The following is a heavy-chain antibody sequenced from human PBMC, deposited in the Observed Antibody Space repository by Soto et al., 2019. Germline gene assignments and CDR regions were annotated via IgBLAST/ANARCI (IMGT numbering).Heavy chain of an antibody. Sequence: ETLSLTCPVSGVSVRIGSYYWSSIRQPPGKGLEWIGYIYYSGTTHYNPSLKSRVTISVDTSKKQSSLKLTSVTAADKAVYSCARERTGDPTFFDYWGRGTLVTVSS. J-gene: IGHJ4*02. V-gene: IGHV4-61*01. CDR2: IYYSGTT. D-gene: IGHD3-16*01. CDR3: ARERTGDPTFFDY. CDR1: GVSVRIGSYY.